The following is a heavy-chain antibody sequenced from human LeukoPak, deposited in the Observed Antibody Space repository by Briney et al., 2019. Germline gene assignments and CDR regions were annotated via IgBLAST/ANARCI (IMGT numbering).Heavy chain of an antibody. J-gene: IGHJ4*02. D-gene: IGHD3-10*01. Sequence: GGSLRLSCAASGFTFTSYSMNWVRQAPGKGLEWVSTISGGGGSTYYADSVKGRFTISRDNSKNTLYLQVNSLRAEDTAVYYCAKPVTVSSPFDYWGQGTLVSVSS. CDR2: ISGGGGST. CDR3: AKPVTVSSPFDY. CDR1: GFTFTSYS. V-gene: IGHV3-23*01.